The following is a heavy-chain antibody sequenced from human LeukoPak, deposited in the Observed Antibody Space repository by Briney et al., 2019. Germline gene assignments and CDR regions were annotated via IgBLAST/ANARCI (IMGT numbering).Heavy chain of an antibody. V-gene: IGHV3-30-3*01. CDR3: ARGAHSSEPLSHLDY. D-gene: IGHD6-19*01. J-gene: IGHJ4*02. CDR2: ISYDGSNK. CDR1: GFTFSSYA. Sequence: PGRSLRLSCAASGFTFSSYAMHWVRQAPGKGLEWVAVISYDGSNKYYADSVKGRFTISRDNSKNTLYLQMNSLRAEDTAVYYCARGAHSSEPLSHLDYWGQGTLVTVSS.